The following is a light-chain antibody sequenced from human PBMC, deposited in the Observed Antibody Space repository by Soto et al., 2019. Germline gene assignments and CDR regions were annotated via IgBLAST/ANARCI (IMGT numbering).Light chain of an antibody. CDR2: AAS. Sequence: IQLTQSPSSLSASVGDRVIMTCRASQGISSYLAWYQQKPGKAPTLLIYAASTLETGVPSRFSGSGSGTDFTLTISSLQPEDFATYYCQQHNISPFTFGPGTKVDIK. CDR1: QGISSY. V-gene: IGKV1-9*01. CDR3: QQHNISPFT. J-gene: IGKJ3*01.